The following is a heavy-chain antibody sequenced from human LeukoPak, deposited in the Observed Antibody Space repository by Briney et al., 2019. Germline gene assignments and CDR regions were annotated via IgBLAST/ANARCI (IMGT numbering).Heavy chain of an antibody. J-gene: IGHJ6*03. Sequence: GGSLRLSCAASGFTFSSYEMNWVRQAPGKGLEWVSYISSSGSTIYYADSVKGRFTISRDNSKNTLYLQMNSLRAEDTAVYYCARPSGGDTYYYYYMDVWGKGTTVTVSS. CDR1: GFTFSSYE. CDR2: ISSSGSTI. CDR3: ARPSGGDTYYYYYMDV. D-gene: IGHD2-21*01. V-gene: IGHV3-48*03.